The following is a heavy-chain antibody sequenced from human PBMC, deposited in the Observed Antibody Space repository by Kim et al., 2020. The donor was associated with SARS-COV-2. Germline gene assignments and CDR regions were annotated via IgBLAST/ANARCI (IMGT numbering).Heavy chain of an antibody. CDR1: GYTFTSYA. Sequence: ASVKVSCKASGYTFTSYAMNWVRQAPGQGLEWMGWINTNTGNPTYAQGFTGRFVFSLDTSVSTAYLQISSLKAEDTAVYYCARDFCTNGVCYYYYGMDVWGQGTTVTVSS. CDR3: ARDFCTNGVCYYYYGMDV. CDR2: INTNTGNP. V-gene: IGHV7-4-1*02. J-gene: IGHJ6*02. D-gene: IGHD2-8*01.